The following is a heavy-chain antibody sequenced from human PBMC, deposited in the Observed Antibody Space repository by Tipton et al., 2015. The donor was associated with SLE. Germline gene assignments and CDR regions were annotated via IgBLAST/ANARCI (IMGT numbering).Heavy chain of an antibody. CDR1: GGSISSGSYY. Sequence: TLSLTCTVSGGSISSGSYYWSWIRQPAGKGLEWIGHIYTSGSTNYNPSLKSRAAFSVDTSNNQVSLKLTSVTAADTAVYYCASTHSMVPARPNYYYYMDVWGKGTTVTVSS. V-gene: IGHV4-61*09. D-gene: IGHD4/OR15-4a*01. J-gene: IGHJ6*03. CDR3: ASTHSMVPARPNYYYYMDV. CDR2: IYTSGST.